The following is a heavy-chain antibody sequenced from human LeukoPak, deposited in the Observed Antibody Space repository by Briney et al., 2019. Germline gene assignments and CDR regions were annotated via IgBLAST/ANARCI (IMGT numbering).Heavy chain of an antibody. CDR3: ASGGCSSTSCYSSYYYYYYMDV. Sequence: SETLSLTCAVYGGFFSGYYWSWIRQPPGKGLEWIGEINHSGSTNYNPSLKSRVTISVDTSKNQFSLQLSSVTAADTAVYYCASGGCSSTSCYSSYYYYYYMDVWGKGTTVTVSS. V-gene: IGHV4-34*01. CDR2: INHSGST. J-gene: IGHJ6*03. D-gene: IGHD2-2*02. CDR1: GGFFSGYY.